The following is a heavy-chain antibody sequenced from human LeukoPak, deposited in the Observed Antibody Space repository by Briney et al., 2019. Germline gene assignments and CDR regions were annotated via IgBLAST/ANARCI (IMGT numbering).Heavy chain of an antibody. CDR1: GGSISSYY. J-gene: IGHJ4*02. D-gene: IGHD4-17*01. V-gene: IGHV4-59*08. CDR2: IYYSGST. Sequence: PSETLSLTCTVSGGSISSYYWSWIRQPPGKGLEWIGYIYYSGSTNYNPSLKSRVTISVDTSKNQFSLKLSSVTAADTAVYYCARHDDYGDLYYFDYWGQGTLVTVSS. CDR3: ARHDDYGDLYYFDY.